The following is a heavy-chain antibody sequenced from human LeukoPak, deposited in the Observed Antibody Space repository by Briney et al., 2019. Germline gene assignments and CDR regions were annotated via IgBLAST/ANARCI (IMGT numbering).Heavy chain of an antibody. V-gene: IGHV3-53*01. CDR3: ARDRMSSGSAFDI. CDR1: GFTVSSSY. Sequence: PGGSLRLSCAASGFTVSSSYMSWVRQAPGKGLEWVSVIYSGGSTYYADSVRGRFTISRDNSNNTLYLQMNSLRAADTAVYYCARDRMSSGSAFDIWGQGTMVTVSS. J-gene: IGHJ3*02. CDR2: IYSGGST. D-gene: IGHD1-26*01.